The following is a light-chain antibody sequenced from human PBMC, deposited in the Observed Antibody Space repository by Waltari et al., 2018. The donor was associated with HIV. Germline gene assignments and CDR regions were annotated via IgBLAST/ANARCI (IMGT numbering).Light chain of an antibody. CDR2: AAS. J-gene: IGKJ1*01. CDR1: QNINSY. CDR3: QQSFSSPS. V-gene: IGKV1-39*01. Sequence: DIQMTQSPSSLSASVGVRVTITCRAIQNINSYLNLYQHKPGKAPKLRVYAASRLQGGVPARVSGRGSGTEFTLTISSLQPDDFATYYCQQSFSSPSFGQGTRVEIK.